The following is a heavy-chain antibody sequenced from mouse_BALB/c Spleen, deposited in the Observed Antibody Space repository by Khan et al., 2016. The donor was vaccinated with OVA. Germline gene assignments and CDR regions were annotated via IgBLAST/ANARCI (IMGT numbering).Heavy chain of an antibody. V-gene: IGHV2-6-1*01. D-gene: IGHD2-4*01. J-gene: IGHJ4*01. CDR3: ARPPYYHYNMMDC. CDR1: GFSLTNYG. Sequence: QMQLEESGPGLVAPSQSLSITCTISGFSLTNYGIHWVRQPPGKGLEWLVVIWSDGSTTYNSALKSRLTISKDNSKSQVFLKMNSPQTDDTAMYFCARPPYYHYNMMDCWGQGTSVNVSS. CDR2: IWSDGST.